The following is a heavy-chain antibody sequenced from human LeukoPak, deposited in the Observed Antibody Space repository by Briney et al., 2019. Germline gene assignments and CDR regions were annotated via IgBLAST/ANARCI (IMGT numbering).Heavy chain of an antibody. V-gene: IGHV3-48*03. J-gene: IGHJ4*02. D-gene: IGHD6-19*01. CDR3: ARRQAVAFDY. CDR2: ISSSGSTI. Sequence: GGSLRLSCAASGFTFSSYEMNWVRQAPGKGLEWVSYISSSGSTIYYADSVKGRFTISRDNAKNSLYLQMNSLRAEDTAVYYCARRQAVAFDYWGQGTLVTVSS. CDR1: GFTFSSYE.